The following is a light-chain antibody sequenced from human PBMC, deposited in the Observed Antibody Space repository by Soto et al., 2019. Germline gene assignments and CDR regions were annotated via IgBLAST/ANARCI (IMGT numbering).Light chain of an antibody. J-gene: IGKJ5*01. CDR3: QQYKNWPL. CDR2: GAS. V-gene: IGKV3-15*01. CDR1: HSVNSH. Sequence: MMTTQSPATLSVSPGERVTLSCRTSHSVNSHVAWYQQKPGQAPRLLLYGASTRATGIQVRLSGSGFGTEFTLTISSLKSGDFAVYYCQQYKNWPLFGQGTRLEIK.